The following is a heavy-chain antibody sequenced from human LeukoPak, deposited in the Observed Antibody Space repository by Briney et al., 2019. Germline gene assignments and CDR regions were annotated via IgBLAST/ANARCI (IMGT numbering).Heavy chain of an antibody. CDR1: GFTFSSYA. Sequence: AGGSLRLSCAASGFTFSSYAMSWVRQAPGKGLEWLSAISGSGGSTYYADSVKGRFTISRDNSKNTLYLQMNSLRAEDTAVYYCAKGRTAMKYYFDYWGQGTLVTVSS. D-gene: IGHD5-18*01. J-gene: IGHJ4*02. V-gene: IGHV3-23*01. CDR2: ISGSGGST. CDR3: AKGRTAMKYYFDY.